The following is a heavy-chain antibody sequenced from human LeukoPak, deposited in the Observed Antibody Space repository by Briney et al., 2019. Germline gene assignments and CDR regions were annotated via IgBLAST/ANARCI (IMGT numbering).Heavy chain of an antibody. CDR3: ARDRLVGGIAVAGIDY. D-gene: IGHD6-19*01. V-gene: IGHV1-18*01. CDR1: GYTFTSYG. CDR2: ISAYNGNT. J-gene: IGHJ4*02. Sequence: ASVKVSCKASGYTFTSYGISWVRQAPGQGLEWMGWISAYNGNTNYAQKLQGRVTMTTDTSTSTAYMELRSLRSGDTAVYYCARDRLVGGIAVAGIDYWGQGTLVTVSS.